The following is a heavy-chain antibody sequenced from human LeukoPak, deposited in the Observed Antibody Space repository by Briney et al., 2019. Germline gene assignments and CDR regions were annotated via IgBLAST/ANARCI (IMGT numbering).Heavy chain of an antibody. CDR2: YYHNWST. CDR1: GYPISSGYY. V-gene: IGHV4-38-2*01. Sequence: SETLSLTCAVSGYPISSGYYLGWIRQPPGEGLEWIGRYYHNWSTYYDPSLKSRVTISVATSTIQFSLKLSSVTAADTAVYYWASIPPAIVVVPAAIEPMDVWGKGTTVTVSS. J-gene: IGHJ6*04. CDR3: ASIPPAIVVVPAAIEPMDV. D-gene: IGHD2-2*02.